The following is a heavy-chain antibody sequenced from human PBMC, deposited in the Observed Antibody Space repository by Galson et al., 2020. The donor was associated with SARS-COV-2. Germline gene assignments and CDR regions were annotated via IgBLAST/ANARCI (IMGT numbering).Heavy chain of an antibody. V-gene: IGHV4-34*01. J-gene: IGHJ6*02. CDR3: AIGLQGVHTAMGTYYYYDGMDV. CDR2: INHSGST. CDR1: GGTFRGYY. Sequence: KTSESLSLTCAAYGGTFRGYYWSWIRQPPGKGLEWIGEINHSGSTNYNPSPKSRLTISVDTSKNQFSLKLSTVTAADTAVYYCAIGLQGVHTAMGTYYYYDGMDVWGQGTTVTVSS. D-gene: IGHD5-18*01.